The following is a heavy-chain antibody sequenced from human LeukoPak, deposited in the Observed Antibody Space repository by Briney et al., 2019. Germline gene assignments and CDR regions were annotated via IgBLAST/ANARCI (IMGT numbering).Heavy chain of an antibody. CDR3: ARDRVLGYQLLSGYFDY. CDR1: GYTFTGYY. CDR2: INPNRGGT. J-gene: IGHJ4*02. V-gene: IGHV1-2*02. Sequence: GASVKVSCKASGYTFTGYYMHWVRQAPGQGLEWMGWINPNRGGTNYAQKFQGRVTMTRDTSISTAYMELSRLRSDHTAVYYCARDRVLGYQLLSGYFDYWGQGTLVTVSS. D-gene: IGHD2-2*01.